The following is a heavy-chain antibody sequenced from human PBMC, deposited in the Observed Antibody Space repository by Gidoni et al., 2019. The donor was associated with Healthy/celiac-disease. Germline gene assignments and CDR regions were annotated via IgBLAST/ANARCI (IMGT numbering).Heavy chain of an antibody. CDR3: ARDRVLTY. V-gene: IGHV3-66*01. CDR1: GFTLSSNY. Sequence: ELQLVESVGGLVKPGVSLRIPCAASGFTLSSNYMCWVRQAPGKGLEWVSVIYSGGSTYYADSVKGRFTISRDNSKNTLYLQMNSLRAEDTAVYYCARDRVLTYWGQGTLVTVSS. J-gene: IGHJ4*02. CDR2: IYSGGST.